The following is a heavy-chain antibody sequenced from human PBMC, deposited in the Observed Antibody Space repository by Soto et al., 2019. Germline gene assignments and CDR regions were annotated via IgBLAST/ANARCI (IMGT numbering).Heavy chain of an antibody. CDR1: GGSFSGFY. D-gene: IGHD2-21*02. CDR3: ARADRTLVTSYGLDV. V-gene: IGHV4-34*01. CDR2: INHSGTI. Sequence: SETLSLTCADSGGSFSGFYWTWIRQPPGEGLEWIGEINHSGTINFNPSLRSRLTISLDSSKKHFSLKLTSLTAADAAVYYCARADRTLVTSYGLDVWGQGTTVTVSS. J-gene: IGHJ6*02.